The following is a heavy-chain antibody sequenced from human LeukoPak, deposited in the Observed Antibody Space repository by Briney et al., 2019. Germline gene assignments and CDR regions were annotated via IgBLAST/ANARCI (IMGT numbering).Heavy chain of an antibody. Sequence: GGSLRLSCAASGFTFSSYSMNWVRQAPGKGLEWVSSISSSSSYIYYADSVKGRFTISRDNAKNSLYLQMNSLRAEDTAVYYCARVSDFGVVTPRYMDVWGKGTTVTVSS. D-gene: IGHD3-3*01. V-gene: IGHV3-21*01. CDR2: ISSSSSYI. CDR1: GFTFSSYS. J-gene: IGHJ6*03. CDR3: ARVSDFGVVTPRYMDV.